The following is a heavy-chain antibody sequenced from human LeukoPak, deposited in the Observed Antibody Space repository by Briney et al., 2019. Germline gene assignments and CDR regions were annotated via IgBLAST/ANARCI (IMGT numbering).Heavy chain of an antibody. V-gene: IGHV4-59*01. J-gene: IGHJ6*02. CDR3: ARDRYPSMDV. CDR2: IFYSVST. CDR1: GASISSYY. Sequence: SETLSLTCTVSGASISSYYWTWIRQPPGKGLEWIGYIFYSVSTDSNPSLKSRVTISVDTSKNQFSLKLSSVTAADTAVYYCARDRYPSMDVWGQGTTVTVSS. D-gene: IGHD2-2*02.